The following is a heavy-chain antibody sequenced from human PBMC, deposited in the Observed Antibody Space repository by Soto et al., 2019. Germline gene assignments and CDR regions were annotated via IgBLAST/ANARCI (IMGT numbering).Heavy chain of an antibody. CDR2: ISGSGGST. Sequence: GSLRLSCAASGFTFSSYAMSWVRQAPGKGLEWVSAISGSGGSTYYADSVKGRFTISRDNSKNTLYLQMNSLRAEDTAVYYCAKDGYCTNGVCSRPFFDWGQGTRVTVSS. CDR3: AKDGYCTNGVCSRPFFD. CDR1: GFTFSSYA. V-gene: IGHV3-23*01. J-gene: IGHJ4*02. D-gene: IGHD2-8*01.